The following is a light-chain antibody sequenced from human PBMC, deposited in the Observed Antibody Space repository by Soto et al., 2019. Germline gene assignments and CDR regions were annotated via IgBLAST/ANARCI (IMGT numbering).Light chain of an antibody. CDR2: RAV. J-gene: IGKJ1*01. CDR3: QQYHYWPPRA. Sequence: EVVVTQSPDTLSVSPGESATLFCRTSQSVSTNLAWYHQGPGQAPRLLIPRAVTRATGVPARFTGRGFGTEFTLTISNLQSEDLGVYYCQQYHYWPPRAFGQGTRVDIK. V-gene: IGKV3-15*01. CDR1: QSVSTN.